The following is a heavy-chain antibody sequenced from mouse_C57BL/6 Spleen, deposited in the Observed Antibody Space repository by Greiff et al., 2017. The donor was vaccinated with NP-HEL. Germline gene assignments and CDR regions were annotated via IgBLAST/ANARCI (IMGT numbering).Heavy chain of an antibody. D-gene: IGHD2-4*01. V-gene: IGHV1-81*01. Sequence: VKLVESGAELARPGASVKLSCKASGYTFTSYGISWVKQRTGQGLEWIGEIYPRSGNTYYNEKFKGKATLTADKSSSTAYMELRSLTSEDSAVYFCAPYDYLAYWGQGTLVTVSA. CDR3: APYDYLAY. CDR1: GYTFTSYG. J-gene: IGHJ3*01. CDR2: IYPRSGNT.